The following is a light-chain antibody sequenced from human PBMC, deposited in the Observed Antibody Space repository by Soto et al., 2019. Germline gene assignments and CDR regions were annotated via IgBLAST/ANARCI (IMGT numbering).Light chain of an antibody. CDR1: SSDVGNYNL. Sequence: QSALTQPAPVSGSPGQSITISCTGTSSDVGNYNLVSWYQQHPGKAPKLMIYEVSYRPSGVSNRFSGSKSGNTASLTISGLQAEDEADYYCNSYTTSSTRVFGTGTKVTVL. CDR3: NSYTTSSTRV. J-gene: IGLJ1*01. CDR2: EVS. V-gene: IGLV2-14*02.